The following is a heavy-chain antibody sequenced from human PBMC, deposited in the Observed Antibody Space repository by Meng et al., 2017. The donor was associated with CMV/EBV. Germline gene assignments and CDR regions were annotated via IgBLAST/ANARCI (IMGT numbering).Heavy chain of an antibody. Sequence: GESLKISCAASGFTFSSYAMHWVRQAPGKGLEWVAVISYDGSNKYYADSVKGRFTISRDNAKNSLYLQMNSLRAEDTAVYYCASWGYDFWSGYPTSEYWGQGTLVTVSS. CDR1: GFTFSSYA. D-gene: IGHD3-3*01. CDR3: ASWGYDFWSGYPTSEY. CDR2: ISYDGSNK. V-gene: IGHV3-30-3*01. J-gene: IGHJ4*02.